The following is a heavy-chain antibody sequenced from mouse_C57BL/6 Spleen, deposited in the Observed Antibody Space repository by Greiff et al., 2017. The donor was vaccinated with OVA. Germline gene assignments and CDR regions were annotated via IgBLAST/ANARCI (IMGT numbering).Heavy chain of an antibody. Sequence: VQLKESGGGLVKPGGSLKLSCAASGFTFSDYGMHWVRQAPEKGLEWVAYISSGSSTIYYADTVKGRFTISRDNAKNTLFLQMTSLRSEDTAMYYCARTDFYYGSAYYFDYWGQGTTLTVSS. CDR1: GFTFSDYG. CDR3: ARTDFYYGSAYYFDY. V-gene: IGHV5-17*01. D-gene: IGHD1-1*01. J-gene: IGHJ2*01. CDR2: ISSGSSTI.